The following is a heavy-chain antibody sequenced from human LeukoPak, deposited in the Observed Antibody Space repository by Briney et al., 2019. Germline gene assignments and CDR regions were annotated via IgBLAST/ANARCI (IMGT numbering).Heavy chain of an antibody. CDR2: IYYSGST. V-gene: IGHV4-59*01. CDR3: AREGSLRAFDI. CDR1: GGSISSYY. J-gene: IGHJ3*02. Sequence: PSETLSLTCTVSGGSISSYYWSWLRQPPGKGLEWIGYIYYSGSTNYNPSLKSRVTISVDTSKNQFSLKLSSVTAADTAVYYCAREGSLRAFDIWGQGTMVTVSS. D-gene: IGHD3-10*01.